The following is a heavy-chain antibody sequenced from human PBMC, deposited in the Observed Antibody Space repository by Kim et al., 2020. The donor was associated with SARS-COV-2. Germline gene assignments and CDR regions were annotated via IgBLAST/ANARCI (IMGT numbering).Heavy chain of an antibody. D-gene: IGHD5-12*01. CDR2: IYTSGST. V-gene: IGHV4-61*02. CDR1: GGSISSGSYY. Sequence: SETLSLTCTVSGGSISSGSYYWSWIRQPAGKGLEWIGRIYTSGSTNYNPSLKSRVTISVDTSKNQFSLKLSSVTAADTAVYYCASHTVELATKYYYYYGMDVWGQGTTVTVSS. CDR3: ASHTVELATKYYYYYGMDV. J-gene: IGHJ6*02.